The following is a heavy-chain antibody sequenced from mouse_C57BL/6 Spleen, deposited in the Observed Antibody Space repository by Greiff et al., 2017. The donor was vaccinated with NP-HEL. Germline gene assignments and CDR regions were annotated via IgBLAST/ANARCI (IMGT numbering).Heavy chain of an antibody. CDR1: GYAFSSSW. CDR2: IYPGDGDT. CDR3: ARVGRWY. J-gene: IGHJ2*01. V-gene: IGHV1-82*01. Sequence: VKLMESGPELVKPGASVKISCKASGYAFSSSWMNWVKQRPGKGLEWIGRIYPGDGDTNYNGKFKGKATLTADKSSSTAYMQLSSLTSEDSAVYFCARVGRWYWGQGTTLTVSS. D-gene: IGHD2-3*01.